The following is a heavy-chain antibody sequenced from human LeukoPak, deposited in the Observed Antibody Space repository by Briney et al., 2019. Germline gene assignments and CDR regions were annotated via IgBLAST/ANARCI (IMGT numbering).Heavy chain of an antibody. CDR2: FDPEDGET. V-gene: IGHV1-24*01. CDR3: ATDQGVATTTTNYYYYGMDV. D-gene: IGHD5-12*01. J-gene: IGHJ6*04. Sequence: ASVKVSCKVSGYTLTELSMHWVRQAPGKGLEWMGGFDPEDGETIYAQKFQGRVTMTEDTSTDTAYMELSSLRPEDTAVYYCATDQGVATTTTNYYYYGMDVWGKGTTVTVSS. CDR1: GYTLTELS.